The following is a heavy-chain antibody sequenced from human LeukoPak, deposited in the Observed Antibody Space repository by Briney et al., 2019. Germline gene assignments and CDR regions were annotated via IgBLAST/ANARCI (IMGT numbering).Heavy chain of an antibody. V-gene: IGHV3-48*04. CDR2: ISSSSSTI. D-gene: IGHD3-22*01. CDR3: ARDYYDSSGYGDY. J-gene: IGHJ4*02. CDR1: GFTFSSYS. Sequence: RTGGSLRLSCAASGFTFSSYSMNWVRQAPGKGLEWVSYISSSSSTIYYADSVKGRFTISRDNAKNTLYLQMNSLRAEDTAVYYCARDYYDSSGYGDYWGQGTLVTVSS.